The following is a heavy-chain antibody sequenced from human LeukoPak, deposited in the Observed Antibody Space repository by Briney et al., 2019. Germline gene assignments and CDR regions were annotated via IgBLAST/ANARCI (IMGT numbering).Heavy chain of an antibody. CDR1: GFTFSSYS. D-gene: IGHD3-10*01. J-gene: IGHJ4*02. V-gene: IGHV3-48*04. Sequence: PGGSLRLSCAASGFTFSSYSMNWVRQAPGKGLEWVSYISSSSSTIYYADSVKGRFTISRDNAKSSLYLQMNSLRAEDTAVYYCARDETGGHFENWGQGTLVTVSS. CDR2: ISSSSSTI. CDR3: ARDETGGHFEN.